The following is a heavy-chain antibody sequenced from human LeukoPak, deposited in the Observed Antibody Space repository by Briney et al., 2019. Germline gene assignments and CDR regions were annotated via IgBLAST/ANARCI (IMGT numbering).Heavy chain of an antibody. V-gene: IGHV5-51*01. CDR3: ARHEQMATIYPDY. D-gene: IGHD5-24*01. CDR2: IYPGDSDT. J-gene: IGHJ4*02. Sequence: GESLNISCKGSGYSFTSYWIGWVRQMPGKGLEWMGIIYPGDSDTRYSPSFQGQVTISADKSISTAYLQWSGLKASDTAMYYCARHEQMATIYPDYWGQGTLVTVSS. CDR1: GYSFTSYW.